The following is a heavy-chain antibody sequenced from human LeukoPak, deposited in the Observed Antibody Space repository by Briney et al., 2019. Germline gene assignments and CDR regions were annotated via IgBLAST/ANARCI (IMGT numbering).Heavy chain of an antibody. Sequence: GRSLRLSCTTSGFTFGDYAMTWVRQAPGKGLEWVSFIRSKTYGGTTDYAASVKGRFTISRDDSKSVAYLQMDSLKTEDTAVYYCTRATRISIFGVQYYFDYWGQGTLVAVSS. CDR2: IRSKTYGGTT. CDR3: TRATRISIFGVQYYFDY. CDR1: GFTFGDYA. D-gene: IGHD3-3*01. V-gene: IGHV3-49*04. J-gene: IGHJ4*02.